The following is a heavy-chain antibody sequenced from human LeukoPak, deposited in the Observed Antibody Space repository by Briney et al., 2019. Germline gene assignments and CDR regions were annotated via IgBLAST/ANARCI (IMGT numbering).Heavy chain of an antibody. CDR1: GGSISSYY. J-gene: IGHJ6*03. CDR2: IYYSGST. V-gene: IGHV4-59*12. Sequence: NPSETLSLTCTVSGGSISSYYWSWIRQPPGKGLEWIGYIYYSGSTNYIPSLKSRVTMSVDTSKNQFSLKLSSVTAADTAVYYCAREVRYSSSSDPYYYYYYMDVWGEGTTVTVSS. D-gene: IGHD6-6*01. CDR3: AREVRYSSSSDPYYYYYYMDV.